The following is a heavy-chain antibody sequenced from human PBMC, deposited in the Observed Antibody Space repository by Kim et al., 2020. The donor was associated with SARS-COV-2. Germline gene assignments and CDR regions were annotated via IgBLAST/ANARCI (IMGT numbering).Heavy chain of an antibody. Sequence: GSNKYYADSVKGRFTISRDNSKNTLYLQMNSLRAEDTAVYYCARARGMGSWGQGTLVTVSS. CDR3: ARARGMGS. CDR2: GSNK. V-gene: IGHV3-30*01. J-gene: IGHJ5*02.